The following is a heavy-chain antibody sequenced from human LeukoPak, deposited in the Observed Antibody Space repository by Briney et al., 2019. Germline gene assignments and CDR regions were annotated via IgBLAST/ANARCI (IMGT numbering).Heavy chain of an antibody. CDR2: IYGSGST. D-gene: IGHD1-14*01. J-gene: IGHJ4*02. CDR1: GGSIRSY. CDR3: AGGRWISGNYYNFDY. V-gene: IGHV4-4*07. Sequence: SETLSLTCTVSGGSIRSYWSWIRQPAGKGLEWIGRIYGSGSTDYNPSLKSRVTMSIDTSKNQFSLNLISVTAADTAVYYCAGGRWISGNYYNFDYWSQGTLVTVSS.